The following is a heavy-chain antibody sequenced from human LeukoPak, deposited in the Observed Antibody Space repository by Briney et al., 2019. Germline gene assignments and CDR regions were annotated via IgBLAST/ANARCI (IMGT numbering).Heavy chain of an antibody. CDR3: AREDRMATILRTPAVDP. J-gene: IGHJ5*02. CDR1: GYTFTGYY. CDR2: INPNIGDT. V-gene: IGHV1-2*02. D-gene: IGHD5-24*01. Sequence: ASVKVSCKASGYTFTGYYMHWVRQAPGQGLEWMGWINPNIGDTNYAQKFQGRVTMTRDTSISTAYMELSRLRSDDTAVYYCAREDRMATILRTPAVDPWGQGTLVTVSS.